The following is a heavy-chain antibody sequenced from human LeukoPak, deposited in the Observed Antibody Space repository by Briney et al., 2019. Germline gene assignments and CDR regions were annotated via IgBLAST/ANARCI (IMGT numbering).Heavy chain of an antibody. V-gene: IGHV4-39*07. CDR2: IYYSGST. CDR1: GGSISSSSYY. D-gene: IGHD1-26*01. Sequence: RPSETLSLTCTVSGGSISSSSYYWGWIRQPPGKGLEWIGSIYYSGSTYYNPSLKSRVTISVDTSKNQFSLKLSSVTAADTAVYYCASGSYYFDAFDIWGQGTMVTVSS. J-gene: IGHJ3*02. CDR3: ASGSYYFDAFDI.